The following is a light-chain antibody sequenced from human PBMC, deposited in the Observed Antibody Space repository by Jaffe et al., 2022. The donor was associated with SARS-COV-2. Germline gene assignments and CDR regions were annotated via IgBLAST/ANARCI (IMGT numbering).Light chain of an antibody. J-gene: IGKJ4*01. CDR2: GAS. Sequence: DIQVTQSPSSVSASVGDRVTITCRASQGINIWLAWYQQKPGKAPNLLISGASSLQSWVPSRFSGSGSGTDFTLTITSLQPEDFATYYCQQANSFPLTFGGGTKVEIK. V-gene: IGKV1-12*01. CDR3: QQANSFPLT. CDR1: QGINIW.